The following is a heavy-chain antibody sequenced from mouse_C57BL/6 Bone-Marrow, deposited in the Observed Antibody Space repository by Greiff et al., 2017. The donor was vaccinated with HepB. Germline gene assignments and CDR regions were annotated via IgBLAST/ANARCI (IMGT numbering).Heavy chain of an antibody. V-gene: IGHV1-19*01. CDR2: INPYNGGT. CDR1: GYTFTDYY. J-gene: IGHJ2*01. D-gene: IGHD1-1*01. Sequence: EVQLQQSGPVLVKPGASVKMSCKASGYTFTDYYMNWVKQSHGKSLEWIGVINPYNGGTSYNQKFKGKVTLTVDKSSSTAYMELNSLTSEDSAVYYCARSGSSYYFDYWGQGTTLTVSS. CDR3: ARSGSSYYFDY.